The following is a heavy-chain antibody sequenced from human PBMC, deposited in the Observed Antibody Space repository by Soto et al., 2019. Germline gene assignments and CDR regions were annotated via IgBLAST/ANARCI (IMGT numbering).Heavy chain of an antibody. D-gene: IGHD3-9*01. J-gene: IGHJ4*02. V-gene: IGHV3-23*01. Sequence: EVQLLESGGGLVQPGGSLRLSCAASGFTFSSYAMSWVRQAPGKGLEWVSAISGSGASTYYADSVKGRFTISRDNSKNTLYRQMNSVRSEDRAVYYGAHFDWFIDYWGQGTVVTVSS. CDR2: ISGSGAST. CDR3: AHFDWFIDY. CDR1: GFTFSSYA.